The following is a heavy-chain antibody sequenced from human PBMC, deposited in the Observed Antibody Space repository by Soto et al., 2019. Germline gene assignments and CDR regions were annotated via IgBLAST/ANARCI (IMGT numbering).Heavy chain of an antibody. CDR1: GFTFSDHY. CDR3: ARNYDSALDY. D-gene: IGHD3-3*01. Sequence: PGGSLRLSCAVSGFTFSDHYMDWVRQAPGKGLEWVGRTRNKANSYTTEYAASVKDRFTTSRDDSKKSLYLQMNSLKTEDTAVYYCARNYDSALDYRGQGTLVTVSS. J-gene: IGHJ4*02. V-gene: IGHV3-72*01. CDR2: TRNKANSYTT.